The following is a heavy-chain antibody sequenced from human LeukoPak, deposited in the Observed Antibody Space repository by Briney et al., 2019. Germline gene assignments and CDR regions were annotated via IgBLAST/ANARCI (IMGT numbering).Heavy chain of an antibody. D-gene: IGHD3-3*01. CDR1: GGSFSNYD. CDR2: IHHSGRT. CDR3: ARGRSRVTIFGVALNWLDS. Sequence: SETLSLTCAVYGGSFSNYDWTWIRQRPGKGLEWIGEIHHSGRTNYNPSLKSRITISADTSKKQFSLRLSSVTAADTAVYYCARGRSRVTIFGVALNWLDSWGQGNLVTVSS. J-gene: IGHJ5*01. V-gene: IGHV4-34*01.